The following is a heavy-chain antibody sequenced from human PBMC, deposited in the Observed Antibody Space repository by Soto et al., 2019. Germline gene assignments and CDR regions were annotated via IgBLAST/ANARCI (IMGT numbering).Heavy chain of an antibody. J-gene: IGHJ5*02. CDR2: ISYDGSNK. V-gene: IGHV3-30*18. D-gene: IGHD3-22*01. CDR3: AKDYPPSNYYDSSGYYSLPDP. Sequence: GGSLRLSCAASGFTFSSYGMHWVRQAPGKGLEWVAVISYDGSNKYYADSVKGRFTISRDNSKNTLYLQMNSLRAEDTAVYYCAKDYPPSNYYDSSGYYSLPDPWGQGTLVTVSS. CDR1: GFTFSSYG.